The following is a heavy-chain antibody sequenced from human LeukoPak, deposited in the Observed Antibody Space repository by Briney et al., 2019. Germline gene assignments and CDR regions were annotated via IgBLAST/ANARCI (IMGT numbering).Heavy chain of an antibody. CDR3: ARVPAYTFSSEGSDFDY. Sequence: SVKVSCKASEGTFSSYAISWVRQAPGQGLEWRGGIIPIFGTANYAQKFQGRVTITSDESTSTAYMELSSLRSEDTAVYYCARVPAYTFSSEGSDFDYWGQGTLVTVSS. D-gene: IGHD2-2*02. J-gene: IGHJ4*02. V-gene: IGHV1-69*13. CDR2: IIPIFGTA. CDR1: EGTFSSYA.